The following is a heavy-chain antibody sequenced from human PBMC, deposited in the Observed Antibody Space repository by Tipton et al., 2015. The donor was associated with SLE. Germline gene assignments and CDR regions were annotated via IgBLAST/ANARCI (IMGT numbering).Heavy chain of an antibody. V-gene: IGHV1-2*02. CDR2: INPNSGGT. CDR1: GDTFTSYG. CDR3: ARAFGMFYYIDV. D-gene: IGHD3-10*02. J-gene: IGHJ6*03. Sequence: VQSGAEVKKPGASVKVSCKASGDTFTSYGISWVRQAPGQGLEWMGWINPNSGGTNYAQKFQGRVTMTRDTSISTAYMELSRLRSDDTAVYYCARAFGMFYYIDVWGKGTTVTVSS.